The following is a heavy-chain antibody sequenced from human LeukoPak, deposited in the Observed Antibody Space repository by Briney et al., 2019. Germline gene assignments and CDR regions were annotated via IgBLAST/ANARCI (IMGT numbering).Heavy chain of an antibody. CDR1: GYTFTDYY. CDR2: INPKSGGT. Sequence: GASVKVSCKASGYTFTDYYVHWVRQAPGQGLEWMGWINPKSGGTNYVEKFQGRVTMTRDTSISTAYMELSRLRSDDTAVYYCAREILWFGDNVRWFDPWGQGTLVTVSS. V-gene: IGHV1-2*02. CDR3: AREILWFGDNVRWFDP. D-gene: IGHD3-10*01. J-gene: IGHJ5*02.